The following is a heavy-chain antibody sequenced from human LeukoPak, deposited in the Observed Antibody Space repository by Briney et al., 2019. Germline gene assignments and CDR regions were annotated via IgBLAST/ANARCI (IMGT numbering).Heavy chain of an antibody. CDR3: AREPHWNLGVYYYMDV. CDR2: IKQDGSEK. Sequence: GSLRLSCAASGFTFSSYWMSWVRQAPGKGLEWVANIKQDGSEKYYVNSVKGRFTISRDNAKNSLYLQMNSLRAGDTAVYFCAREPHWNLGVYYYMDVWGKGTTVTVSS. D-gene: IGHD1-7*01. V-gene: IGHV3-7*01. J-gene: IGHJ6*03. CDR1: GFTFSSYW.